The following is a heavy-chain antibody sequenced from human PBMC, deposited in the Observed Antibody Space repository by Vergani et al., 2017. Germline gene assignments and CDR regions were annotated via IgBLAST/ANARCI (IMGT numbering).Heavy chain of an antibody. D-gene: IGHD6-19*01. CDR2: IYTSGST. CDR3: ARGPRWYSSGWYYCDY. J-gene: IGHJ4*02. CDR1: GGSISSGSYY. Sequence: QVQLQESGPGLVKPSQTLSLTCTVSGGSISSGSYYWSWIRQPAGKGLEWIGRIYTSGSTNYNPSLKSRVTISVDTSKNQFSLKLSAVTAADTAVYYCARGPRWYSSGWYYCDYWGQGTLVTVSS. V-gene: IGHV4-61*02.